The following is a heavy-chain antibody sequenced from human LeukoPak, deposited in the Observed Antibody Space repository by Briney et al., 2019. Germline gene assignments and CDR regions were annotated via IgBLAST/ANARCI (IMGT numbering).Heavy chain of an antibody. D-gene: IGHD6-19*01. J-gene: IGHJ4*02. CDR3: ARGVSSGWYFDY. CDR1: GGSISSGGNY. Sequence: PSETLSLTCAVSGGSISSGGNYWSWSRQHREKGLEWLGYIYYTGNTDYHPSLKSRVTISVDTSKNQFSLKLTSVTAADTAVYYCARGVSSGWYFDYWGQGTLVTVSS. V-gene: IGHV4-31*11. CDR2: IYYTGNT.